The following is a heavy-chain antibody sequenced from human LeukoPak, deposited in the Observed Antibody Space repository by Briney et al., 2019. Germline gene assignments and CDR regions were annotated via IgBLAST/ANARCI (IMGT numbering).Heavy chain of an antibody. V-gene: IGHV4-59*12. CDR3: ARDGPLRSYYYGMDV. CDR1: GGSISSYY. D-gene: IGHD3-3*01. Sequence: SETLSLTCTVSGGSISSYYWSWIRQPPGKGLEWIGYIYYSGSTNYNPSLKSRVTISVDTSKNQFSLKLSSVTAADTAVYYCARDGPLRSYYYGMDVWGQGTTVTVSS. J-gene: IGHJ6*02. CDR2: IYYSGST.